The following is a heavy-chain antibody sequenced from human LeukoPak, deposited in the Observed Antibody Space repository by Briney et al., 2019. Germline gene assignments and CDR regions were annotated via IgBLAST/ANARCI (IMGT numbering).Heavy chain of an antibody. CDR2: IYYSGST. CDR1: GGSISSGGYY. V-gene: IGHV4-31*03. Sequence: SQTLSLTCTVSGGSISSGGYYWSWIRQHPGKGLEWIGYIYYSGSTYYNPSLKSRVTISVDTSKNQFSLKLSSVTAADTAVYYCARGEVYCSSTSCLSNWFDPWGQGTLVTVSS. D-gene: IGHD2-2*01. J-gene: IGHJ5*02. CDR3: ARGEVYCSSTSCLSNWFDP.